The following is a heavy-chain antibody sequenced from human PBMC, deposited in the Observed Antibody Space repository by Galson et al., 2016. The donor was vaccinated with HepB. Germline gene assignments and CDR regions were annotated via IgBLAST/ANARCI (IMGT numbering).Heavy chain of an antibody. CDR2: IDKSGIT. J-gene: IGHJ6*02. CDR1: GDSISSSGFY. CDR3: VRETGEWELLRSGYYDMDV. Sequence: TLSLTCTVSGDSISSSGFYWSWIRQHPGKGLEWIGYIDKSGITYYKPSLKSRVSISLDTSKNQFSLKLSYVTAADTAVYYCVRETGEWELLRSGYYDMDVWGQGTTVTVSS. V-gene: IGHV4-31*03. D-gene: IGHD1-26*01.